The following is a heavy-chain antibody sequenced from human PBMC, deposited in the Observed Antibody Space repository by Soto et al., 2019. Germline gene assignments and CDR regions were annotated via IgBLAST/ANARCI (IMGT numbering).Heavy chain of an antibody. D-gene: IGHD3-3*01. CDR3: ASEFLWSGSLVW. CDR2: INAGNGNT. J-gene: IGHJ4*02. V-gene: IGHV1-3*01. CDR1: GYTFTSYA. Sequence: QVQLVQSGAEVKKPGASVKVSCKASGYTFTSYAMHWVRQATGQRLEWMGWINAGNGNTKYSQKFQGRVTITRDTSASTAYMELSSLRSEDTAVYYCASEFLWSGSLVWWGQGTLVTVSS.